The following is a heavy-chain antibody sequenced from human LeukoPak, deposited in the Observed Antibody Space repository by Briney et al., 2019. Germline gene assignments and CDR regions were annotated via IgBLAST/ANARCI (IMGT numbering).Heavy chain of an antibody. V-gene: IGHV3-53*01. J-gene: IGHJ4*02. CDR3: AKDLGGEWVSYFDY. CDR1: GFTVSSNY. D-gene: IGHD3-16*01. Sequence: PGGSLRLSCAASGFTVSSNYMSWVRQAPGKGLEWVSVIYSGGSTYYADSVKGRLTISRDNSKNTLYLQMNSLRAEDTAVYYCAKDLGGEWVSYFDYWGQGTLVTVSS. CDR2: IYSGGST.